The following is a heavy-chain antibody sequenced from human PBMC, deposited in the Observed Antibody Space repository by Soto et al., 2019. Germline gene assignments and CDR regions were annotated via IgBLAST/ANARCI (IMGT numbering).Heavy chain of an antibody. CDR2: IIPIFGTA. Sequence: QVQLVQSGAEVKKPGPSVKVSCKASGGTFSSYAISWVRQAPGQGLEWMGGIIPIFGTANYAQKFQGRVTXXAXAXXSTAYMELSSLRSEDTAVYYCARAPTSGYSRYFDYWGQGTLVTVSS. D-gene: IGHD3-22*01. J-gene: IGHJ4*02. CDR1: GGTFSSYA. CDR3: ARAPTSGYSRYFDY. V-gene: IGHV1-69*12.